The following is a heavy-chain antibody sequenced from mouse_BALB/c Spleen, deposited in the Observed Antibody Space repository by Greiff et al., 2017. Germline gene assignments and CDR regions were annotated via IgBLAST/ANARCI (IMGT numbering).Heavy chain of an antibody. CDR1: GYTFTDYE. D-gene: IGHD2-4*01. CDR3: TRLGYDYDEDY. Sequence: QVQLQQSGAELVRPGASVTLSCKASGYTFTDYEMHWVKQTPVHGLEWIGAIDPETGGTAYNQKFKGKATLTADKSSSTAYMELRSLTSEDSAVYYCTRLGYDYDEDYWGQGTTLTVSS. J-gene: IGHJ2*01. CDR2: IDPETGGT. V-gene: IGHV1-15*01.